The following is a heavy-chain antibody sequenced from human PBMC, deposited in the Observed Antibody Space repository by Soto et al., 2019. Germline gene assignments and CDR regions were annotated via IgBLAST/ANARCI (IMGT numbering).Heavy chain of an antibody. Sequence: ASVKVSCKASGYTFTSYAMHWVRQAPGQRLEWMGWINAGNGNTKYSQKFQGRVTITRDTSASTAYMELSSLRSEDTAVYYCARLPEYSSSWPDPAEYFQHWGQGTLVTVSS. CDR3: ARLPEYSSSWPDPAEYFQH. CDR1: GYTFTSYA. J-gene: IGHJ1*01. D-gene: IGHD6-13*01. CDR2: INAGNGNT. V-gene: IGHV1-3*01.